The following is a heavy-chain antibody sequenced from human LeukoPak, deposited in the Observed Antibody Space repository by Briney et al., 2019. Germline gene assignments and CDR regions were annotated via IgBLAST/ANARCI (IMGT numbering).Heavy chain of an antibody. CDR3: AKAYYYDSSGYYGDAFDI. Sequence: GGSVRLSCAASGFTFSSYAMSWVRQAPGKGLEWVSAISGSGGSTYYADSVKGRFTISRDNSKNTLYLQMNSLRAEDTAVYYCAKAYYYDSSGYYGDAFDIWGQGTMVTVSS. V-gene: IGHV3-23*01. D-gene: IGHD3-22*01. J-gene: IGHJ3*02. CDR2: ISGSGGST. CDR1: GFTFSSYA.